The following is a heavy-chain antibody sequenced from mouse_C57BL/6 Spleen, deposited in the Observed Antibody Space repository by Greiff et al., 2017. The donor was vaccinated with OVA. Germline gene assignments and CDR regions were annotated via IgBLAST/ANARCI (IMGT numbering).Heavy chain of an antibody. CDR1: GFTFSSYG. D-gene: IGHD4-1*01. V-gene: IGHV5-6*02. CDR3: ARRGWDAFAY. J-gene: IGHJ3*01. CDR2: ISSGGSYT. Sequence: EVKLMESGGDLVKPGGSLKLSCAASGFTFSSYGMSWVRQTPDKRLEWVATISSGGSYTYYPESVKGRFTISRDNAKNTLYLQMSSLKSGDTAMYFCARRGWDAFAYWGQGTLVTVSA.